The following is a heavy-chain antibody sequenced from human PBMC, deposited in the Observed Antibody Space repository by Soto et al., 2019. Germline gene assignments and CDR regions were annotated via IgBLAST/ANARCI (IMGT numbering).Heavy chain of an antibody. D-gene: IGHD2-15*01. J-gene: IGHJ4*02. CDR2: IDRTGGAT. CDR1: GFAFNNYA. Sequence: EVPLLESGGDLVQPGGSLRLSCVASGFAFNNYAMSWVRQAPGKGLEWVSTIDRTGGATHYADSVKGRFTISSDNSKDTLFLHMNILGVEDAAKYYCAADVGDGGPLVDFWGQGTLVTVSS. V-gene: IGHV3-23*01. CDR3: AADVGDGGPLVDF.